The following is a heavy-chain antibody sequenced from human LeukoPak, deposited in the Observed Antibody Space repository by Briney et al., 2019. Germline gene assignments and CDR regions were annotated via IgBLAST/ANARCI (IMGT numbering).Heavy chain of an antibody. V-gene: IGHV3-48*01. CDR1: GFTFSSYW. CDR3: ARGRGIDCSSTSCYSRDNWFDP. D-gene: IGHD2-2*02. CDR2: ISSTTYSI. J-gene: IGHJ5*02. Sequence: GGSLRLSCAASGFTFSSYWMSWVHQAPGKGLEWVSYISSTTYSIYYADSVKGRFTISRDNAKNSLYLQMNSLRAEDTAVYYCARGRGIDCSSTSCYSRDNWFDPWGQGTLVTVSS.